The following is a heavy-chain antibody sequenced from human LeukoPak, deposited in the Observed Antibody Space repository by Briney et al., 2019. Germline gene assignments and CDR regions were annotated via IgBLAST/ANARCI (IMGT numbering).Heavy chain of an antibody. V-gene: IGHV4-4*02. CDR1: GGSISSSNW. J-gene: IGHJ4*02. Sequence: SGTLSLTCAVSGGSISSSNWWSWVRQPPGKGLEWIGEIYHSGSTNYNPSLKSRVTISVDTSKNQFSLKLSSVTAADTAVYYCARQTLQGLFDYWGQGTLVTVSS. D-gene: IGHD3/OR15-3a*01. CDR2: IYHSGST. CDR3: ARQTLQGLFDY.